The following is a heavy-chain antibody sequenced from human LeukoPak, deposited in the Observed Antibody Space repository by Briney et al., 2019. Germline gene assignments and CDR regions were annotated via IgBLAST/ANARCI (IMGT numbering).Heavy chain of an antibody. CDR2: IFHSGDT. D-gene: IGHD2-15*01. Sequence: PETPCLTCSVSGGPFSIYHWSWLRQPPGKGLEWIGYIFHSGDTNYNPSLKSRVTISVDTPKNHFSLKLSSVAAADSAVYYCAGMAATYYFDYWGQG. V-gene: IGHV4-59*08. CDR1: GGPFSIYH. CDR3: AGMAATYYFDY. J-gene: IGHJ4*02.